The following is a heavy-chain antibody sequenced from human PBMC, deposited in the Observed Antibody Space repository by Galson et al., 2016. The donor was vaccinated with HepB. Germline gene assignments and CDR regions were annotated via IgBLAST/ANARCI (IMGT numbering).Heavy chain of an antibody. CDR2: ISASGGNT. J-gene: IGHJ6*02. Sequence: SLRLSCAGLGFTFSDYSMSWVRQAPGKGLEWVSFISASGGNTYHAHSVKGRFTISRDNSKNTLYLQMNRLRAEDTAVYYCAKKSSSSWSSYYGMDVWGLGTTVTVSS. V-gene: IGHV3-23*01. D-gene: IGHD6-13*01. CDR1: GFTFSDYS. CDR3: AKKSSSSWSSYYGMDV.